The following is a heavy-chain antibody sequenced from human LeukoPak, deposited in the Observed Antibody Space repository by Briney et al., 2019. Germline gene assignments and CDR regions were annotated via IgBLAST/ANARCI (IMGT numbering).Heavy chain of an antibody. CDR3: ASGDIVVVF. CDR1: GGSISSSSYY. V-gene: IGHV4-39*07. D-gene: IGHD2-2*01. Sequence: SETLSLTCTVSGGSISSSSYYWGWIRQPPGKGLEWIGSIYYSGSTYYNPSLKSRVTISVDTSKNQFSLKLSSVTAADTAVYYCASGDIVVVFWGQGTLVTVSS. J-gene: IGHJ4*02. CDR2: IYYSGST.